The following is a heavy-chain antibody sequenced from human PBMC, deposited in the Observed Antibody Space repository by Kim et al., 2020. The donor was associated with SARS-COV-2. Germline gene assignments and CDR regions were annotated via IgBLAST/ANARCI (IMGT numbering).Heavy chain of an antibody. J-gene: IGHJ6*02. Sequence: ASVKVSCKVSGYTLTELSMHWVRQAPGKGLEWMGGFDPEDGETIYAQKFQGRVTMTEDTSTDTAYMELSSLRSEDTAVYYCATQVLRFGELGDYYYGMDVWGQGTTVTVSS. CDR2: FDPEDGET. V-gene: IGHV1-24*01. CDR1: GYTLTELS. D-gene: IGHD3-10*01. CDR3: ATQVLRFGELGDYYYGMDV.